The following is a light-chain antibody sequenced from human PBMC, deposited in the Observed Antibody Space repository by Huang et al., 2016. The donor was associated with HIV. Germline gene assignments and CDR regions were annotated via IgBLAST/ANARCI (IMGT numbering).Light chain of an antibody. J-gene: IGKJ4*01. Sequence: EIVMTQSPATLSVSPWQRATLSCRASQSVSSNLAWYQQKPGQAPRLLIYGASTRATGIPAGVSGSGCGRECTLTINSLESEDFAVYYRQQYSNWPLTFGGGTKVEIK. V-gene: IGKV3-15*01. CDR2: GAS. CDR1: QSVSSN. CDR3: QQYSNWPLT.